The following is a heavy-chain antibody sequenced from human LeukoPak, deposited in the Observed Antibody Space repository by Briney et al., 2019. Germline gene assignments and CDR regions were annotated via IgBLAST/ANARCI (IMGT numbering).Heavy chain of an antibody. D-gene: IGHD6-19*01. CDR3: AKDTSGWTSFDY. CDR2: ISYDGSNK. J-gene: IGHJ4*02. V-gene: IGHV3-30-3*01. Sequence: PGGSLRLSCAASGFTFSSYAMHWVRQAPGKGLQWVAVISYDGSNKYYADSVKGRFTISRDNAKNSLYLQMNSLRAEDTALYYCAKDTSGWTSFDYWGQGTLVTVSS. CDR1: GFTFSSYA.